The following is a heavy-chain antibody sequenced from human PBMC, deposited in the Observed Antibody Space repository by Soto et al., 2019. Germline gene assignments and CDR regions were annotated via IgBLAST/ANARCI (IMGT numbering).Heavy chain of an antibody. CDR1: GFTFDDYG. J-gene: IGHJ6*02. Sequence: EVQLVESGGGVVRPGGSLRLSCAASGFTFDDYGMNWVRQAPGKGLEWVSGINWNGGSTGYADSVKGRFTISRDNAKNYRSLQMNSLSAEETALYYCVRVYGNGSGYRYGYFYYYGMGVWGQGTTVTVSS. CDR3: VRVYGNGSGYRYGYFYYYGMGV. D-gene: IGHD5-18*01. V-gene: IGHV3-20*04. CDR2: INWNGGST.